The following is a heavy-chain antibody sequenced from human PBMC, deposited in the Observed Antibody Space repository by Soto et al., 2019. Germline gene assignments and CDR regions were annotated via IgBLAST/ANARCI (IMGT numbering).Heavy chain of an antibody. D-gene: IGHD3-16*01. CDR1: SGSFSSYY. CDR3: XXXXXXXKGGRT. Sequence: QVQLQQWGAGLLKPSETLSLTCAVHSGSFSSYYCTWTRQPPGKGLEWIGEIHPSGDTDYNPSLSNRVTISLDTSKSQXSLXXXXXXXXXXXXXXXXXXXXXXKGGRTWGQGTLVTVX. V-gene: IGHV4-34*02. J-gene: IGHJ5*02. CDR2: IHPSGDT.